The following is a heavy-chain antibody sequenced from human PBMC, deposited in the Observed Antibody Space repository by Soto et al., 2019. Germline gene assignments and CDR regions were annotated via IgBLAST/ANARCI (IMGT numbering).Heavy chain of an antibody. D-gene: IGHD3-22*01. CDR1: GFTFSSYA. CDR2: ISGSGGST. Sequence: GGSLRLSCAASGFTFSSYAMSWVRQAPGKGLEWVSAISGSGGSTYYADSVKGRFTISRDNSKNTRYLQMNSLRAEDTAVYYCAKVDADSSGYYPDYWGQGTLVTVSS. CDR3: AKVDADSSGYYPDY. J-gene: IGHJ4*02. V-gene: IGHV3-23*01.